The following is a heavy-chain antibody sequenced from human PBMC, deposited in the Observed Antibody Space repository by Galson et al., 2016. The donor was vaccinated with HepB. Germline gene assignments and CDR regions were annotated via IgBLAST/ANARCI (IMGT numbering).Heavy chain of an antibody. CDR2: ISVYNGNR. Sequence: SVKVSCKASGYTFNNYGITWVRQAPGQGLEWMGWISVYNGNRNYAENFQGRVTMTTDRSASTAYMELRSLTSDDTAVYFCAKVASSYYYYFMDVWGQGTTVTVPS. CDR3: AKVASSYYYYFMDV. D-gene: IGHD5-12*01. J-gene: IGHJ6*03. V-gene: IGHV1-18*04. CDR1: GYTFNNYG.